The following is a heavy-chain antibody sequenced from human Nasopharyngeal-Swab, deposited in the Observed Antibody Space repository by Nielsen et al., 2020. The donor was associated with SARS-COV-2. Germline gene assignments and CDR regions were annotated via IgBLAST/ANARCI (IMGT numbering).Heavy chain of an antibody. J-gene: IGHJ4*02. D-gene: IGHD6-19*01. CDR2: IYPGDSDT. CDR1: GYTFTSYW. Sequence: GGSLRLSCKTSGYTFTSYWIAWVRQMPGKGLEWMGSIYPGDSDTRYGPSFEGQVTISADKTITTAYLQGSSLKDSDTAMYYCVAGGTSGWRTWGYWGQGTLVTVSS. V-gene: IGHV5-51*01. CDR3: VAGGTSGWRTWGY.